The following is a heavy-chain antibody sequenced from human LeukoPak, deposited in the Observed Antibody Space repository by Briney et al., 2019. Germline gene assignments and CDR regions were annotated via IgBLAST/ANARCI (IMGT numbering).Heavy chain of an antibody. CDR3: ASGEVLGAFDI. CDR2: IYSGGST. J-gene: IGHJ3*02. V-gene: IGHV3-53*01. CDR1: GFTVSSNY. Sequence: GGSLRLSCAASGFTVSSNYMSWVRQAPGKGLEWVSVIYSGGSTYYADSVKGRFTISGDNSKNTLYLQMNSLRAEDTAVYYRASGEVLGAFDIWGQGTMVTVSS. D-gene: IGHD1-1*01.